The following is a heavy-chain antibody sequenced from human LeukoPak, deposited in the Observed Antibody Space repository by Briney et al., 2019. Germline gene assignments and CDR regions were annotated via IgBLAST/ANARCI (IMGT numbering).Heavy chain of an antibody. CDR1: AFTFSSYW. CDR3: ARDQLGYCSSTSCYGVYYYYYGMDV. V-gene: IGHV3-7*01. Sequence: GGSLRLSCAASAFTFSSYWMSWVRQAPGKGREGVANIKQDGSEKYYVDSVKGRFTISRDNAKNSLYLQMNSLRAEDTAVYYCARDQLGYCSSTSCYGVYYYYYGMDVWGQGTTVTVSS. D-gene: IGHD2-2*01. CDR2: IKQDGSEK. J-gene: IGHJ6*02.